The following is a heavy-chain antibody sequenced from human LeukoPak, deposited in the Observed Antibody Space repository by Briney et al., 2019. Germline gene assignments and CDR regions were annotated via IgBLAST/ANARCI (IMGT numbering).Heavy chain of an antibody. CDR1: GFTFINAW. Sequence: GGSLRLSCAASGFTFINAWMAWVRQAPGKGLEWVGNIKGDGSEKYYVDSVKGRFTISRDNAKNSLYLQMNSLRAEDTAVYYCARDFRFLEDYWGQGTLVTVSS. CDR2: IKGDGSEK. J-gene: IGHJ4*02. V-gene: IGHV3-7*01. CDR3: ARDFRFLEDY. D-gene: IGHD3-3*01.